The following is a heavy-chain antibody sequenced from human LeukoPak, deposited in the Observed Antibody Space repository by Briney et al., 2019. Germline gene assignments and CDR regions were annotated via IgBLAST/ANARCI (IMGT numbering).Heavy chain of an antibody. J-gene: IGHJ5*02. D-gene: IGHD1-1*01. CDR3: AREGTAGTNLNWYDP. Sequence: PSETLSLTCTVSGASISSGEYYWSWIRQPPGKGLEWIGYISYSGSTNFNPSLKSRVTISVDTSKNQFSLKLSSVTAADTAVYYCAREGTAGTNLNWYDPWGQGTLVTVSS. CDR2: ISYSGST. V-gene: IGHV4-61*08. CDR1: GASISSGEYY.